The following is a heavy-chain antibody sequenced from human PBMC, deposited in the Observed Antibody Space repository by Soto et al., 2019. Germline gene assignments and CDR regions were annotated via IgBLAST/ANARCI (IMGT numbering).Heavy chain of an antibody. V-gene: IGHV1-69*12. CDR3: ERVNNRWLQLWYFEL. Sequence: QVQLVQSGAEVKKPGSSVTVSCKASGGTFSSYTISWVRQAPGQGLECLGGILPIFGTANYAQKFQGRVTITADESTSTACMELSSLRSEDMAVYYCERVNNRWLQLWYFELWGRGTLVTVSS. CDR1: GGTFSSYT. D-gene: IGHD5-12*01. J-gene: IGHJ2*01. CDR2: ILPIFGTA.